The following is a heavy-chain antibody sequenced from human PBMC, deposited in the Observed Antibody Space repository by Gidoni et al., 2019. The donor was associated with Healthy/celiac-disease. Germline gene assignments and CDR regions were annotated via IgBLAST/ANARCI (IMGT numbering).Heavy chain of an antibody. CDR1: GFTFSSYC. D-gene: IGHD3-16*01. V-gene: IGHV3-30*18. CDR3: ANGVSLD. Sequence: QVQLVESGGGVVQPGRSLRLSCSASGFTFSSYCMHWVRQAPGKGLEWVAVISYDGSNKYYADSVKGRFTISRDNSKNTLYLQMNSLRAEDTAVYYCANGVSLDWGQGTLVNVSS. J-gene: IGHJ4*02. CDR2: ISYDGSNK.